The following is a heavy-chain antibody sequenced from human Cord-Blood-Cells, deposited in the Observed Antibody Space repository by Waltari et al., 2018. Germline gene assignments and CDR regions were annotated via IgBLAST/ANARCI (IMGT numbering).Heavy chain of an antibody. CDR2: IYSGGST. CDR3: ATNMGAVAGTFDY. Sequence: EVQLVESGGGLIQPGGSLRLSCAASGFTVISHYLNWVLQAPGKGLEWVSVIYSGGSTYYADSVKGRFTISRDNSKNTLYLQMNSLRAEDTAVYYCATNMGAVAGTFDYWGQGTLVTVSS. J-gene: IGHJ4*02. V-gene: IGHV3-53*01. CDR1: GFTVISHY. D-gene: IGHD6-19*01.